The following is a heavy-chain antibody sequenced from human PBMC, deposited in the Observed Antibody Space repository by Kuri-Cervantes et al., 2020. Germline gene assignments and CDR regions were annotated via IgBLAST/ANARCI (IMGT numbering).Heavy chain of an antibody. CDR1: GFTFGDYV. CDR3: ARESPPVTILGVIKGDDAFDI. J-gene: IGHJ3*02. CDR2: IRANVYGGTT. V-gene: IGHV3-49*04. Sequence: GESLKISCAASGFTFGDYVINWVRQTPGKGLEWVGLIRANVYGGTTEYAASVRGRFIIPRDDSESVAYLHMDSLKTEDTAVYYCARESPPVTILGVIKGDDAFDIWGQGTMVTVSS. D-gene: IGHD3-3*01.